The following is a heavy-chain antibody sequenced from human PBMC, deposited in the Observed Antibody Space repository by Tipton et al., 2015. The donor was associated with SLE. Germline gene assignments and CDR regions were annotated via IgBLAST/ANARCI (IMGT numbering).Heavy chain of an antibody. V-gene: IGHV3-7*01. D-gene: IGHD3-3*02. CDR2: IKADGSDK. CDR1: GFSFSSSW. CDR3: AKDPFSKADY. Sequence: GSLRLSCAASGFSFSSSWMSWVRQAPGKGLEWVANIKADGSDKRYVDSVKDRFTISRDNAKKSLYLEMNTLRVEDTAVYYCAKDPFSKADYWGQGTLVTVSS. J-gene: IGHJ4*02.